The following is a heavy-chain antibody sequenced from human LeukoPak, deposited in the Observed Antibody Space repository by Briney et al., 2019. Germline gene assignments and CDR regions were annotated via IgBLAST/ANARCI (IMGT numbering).Heavy chain of an antibody. V-gene: IGHV1-18*04. D-gene: IGHD6-19*01. CDR2: INPNSGNT. J-gene: IGHJ4*02. CDR3: ARGYGIAVAGNFDY. CDR1: GYSFTGYY. Sequence: ASVKVSCKASGYSFTGYYMHWVRQAPGQGLEWMGWINPNSGNTNYAQKLQGRVTMTTDTSTSTAYMELRSLRSDDTAVYYCARGYGIAVAGNFDYWGQGTLVTVSS.